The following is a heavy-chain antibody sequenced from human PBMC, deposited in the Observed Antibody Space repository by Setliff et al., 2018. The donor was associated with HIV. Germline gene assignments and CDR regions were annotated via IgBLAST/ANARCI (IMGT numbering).Heavy chain of an antibody. J-gene: IGHJ4*02. Sequence: PGGSLRLSCAASGITFSSYTMDWVRQAPGKGLEWVSSISDSSTYIYYADSLKGRFTISRDNARNSLYLQMNSLRAEDTAVYYCARAYYSSGSDDYWGQGTLVTVSS. CDR3: ARAYYSSGSDDY. CDR1: GITFSSYT. V-gene: IGHV3-21*01. CDR2: ISDSSTYI. D-gene: IGHD6-19*01.